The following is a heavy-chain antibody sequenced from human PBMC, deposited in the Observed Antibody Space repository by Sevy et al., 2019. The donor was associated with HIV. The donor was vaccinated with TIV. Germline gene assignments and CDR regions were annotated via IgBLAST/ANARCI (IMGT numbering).Heavy chain of an antibody. D-gene: IGHD3-3*01. CDR3: AGGFWSGFDY. V-gene: IGHV3-23*01. CDR1: GFIFSSYV. CDR2: ISGHGGST. J-gene: IGHJ4*02. Sequence: GGSLKISCAASGFIFSSYVMNWVRQAPGKGLEWVSTISGHGGSTYYADSVKGRFTISRDNSKNTVDLQMNSLRAEDTAVYYCAGGFWSGFDYWGQGTLVTVSS.